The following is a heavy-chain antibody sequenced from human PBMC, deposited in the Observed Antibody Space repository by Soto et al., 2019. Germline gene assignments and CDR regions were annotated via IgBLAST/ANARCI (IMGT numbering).Heavy chain of an antibody. Sequence: PGGSLRLSCAASGFTFSSYDMNWVRQAPGQGLEWVSFISSNTNYIYYADSVKGRFTISRDNAKNSLYLQMNSLRAEDTAVYYCARGMATQDSGMDVWGQGTTVTVSS. V-gene: IGHV3-21*01. D-gene: IGHD5-12*01. CDR2: ISSNTNYI. CDR3: ARGMATQDSGMDV. CDR1: GFTFSSYD. J-gene: IGHJ6*02.